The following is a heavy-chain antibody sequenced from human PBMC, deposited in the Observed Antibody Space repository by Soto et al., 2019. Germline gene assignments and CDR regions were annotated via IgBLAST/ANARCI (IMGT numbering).Heavy chain of an antibody. CDR2: INPSGGST. CDR1: GYSFIGYY. Sequence: GASVKVSCKASGYSFIGYYMHWVRQAPGQGLEWMGMINPSGGSTNYAQKFQGRVSMTRDTSTTTLYMELSSLRSEDTAVYYCARDVEHGASNLFLSYGMDVWGQGTTVTVSS. D-gene: IGHD3-10*01. V-gene: IGHV1-46*01. J-gene: IGHJ6*02. CDR3: ARDVEHGASNLFLSYGMDV.